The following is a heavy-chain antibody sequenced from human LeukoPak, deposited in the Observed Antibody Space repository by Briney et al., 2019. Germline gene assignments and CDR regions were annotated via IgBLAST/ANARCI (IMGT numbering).Heavy chain of an antibody. CDR3: VRTPPNWGFDY. J-gene: IGHJ4*02. Sequence: GASVKVSCKASGYTFTSYYMHWVRQAPGQGLEWMGIINPSGSSTSYAQKFQSRVTMTRDTSTSTVYMELSSLRSEDAAIYYCVRTPPNWGFDYWGQGTLVTVSS. CDR2: INPSGSST. CDR1: GYTFTSYY. V-gene: IGHV1-46*01. D-gene: IGHD7-27*01.